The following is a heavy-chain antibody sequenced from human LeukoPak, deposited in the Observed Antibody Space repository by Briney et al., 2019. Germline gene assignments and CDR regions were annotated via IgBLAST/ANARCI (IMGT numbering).Heavy chain of an antibody. CDR3: ARDRGWVRAFDI. J-gene: IGHJ3*02. CDR1: GGSISSGGYY. D-gene: IGHD3-10*01. V-gene: IGHV4-31*03. Sequence: SETLPLTCTVSGGSISSGGYYWSWIRQHPGKGLEWIGYIYYSGSTYYNPSLKSRVTISVDTSKNQFSLKLSSVTAADTAVYYCARDRGWVRAFDIWGQGTMVTVSS. CDR2: IYYSGST.